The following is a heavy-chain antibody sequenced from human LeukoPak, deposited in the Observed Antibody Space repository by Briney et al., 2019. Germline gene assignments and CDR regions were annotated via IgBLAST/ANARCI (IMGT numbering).Heavy chain of an antibody. J-gene: IGHJ1*01. CDR3: ARDSSGSYDH. CDR2: IDPSGGST. CDR1: GYTFTRYY. Sequence: ASVKVSCKASGYTFTRYYMHWVRQAPGQGLEWMGIIDPSGGSTGYAPKFQGRVIMTRDTSTSTVYMDLSSLRSEDTAVYYCARDSSGSYDHWGQGTLVTVYS. D-gene: IGHD1-26*01. V-gene: IGHV1-46*01.